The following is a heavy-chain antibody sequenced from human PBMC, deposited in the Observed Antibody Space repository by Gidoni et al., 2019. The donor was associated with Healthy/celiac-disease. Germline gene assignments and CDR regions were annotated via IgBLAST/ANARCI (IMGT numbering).Heavy chain of an antibody. CDR2: IYYSGST. CDR3: ARDHGGDYPFRY. J-gene: IGHJ4*02. Sequence: SGGYYWSWIRQHPGKGLEWIGYIYYSGSTYYNPPLKSRVTISVDTSKNQFSLKLSSVTAADTAVYYCARDHGGDYPFRYWGQGTLVTVSS. V-gene: IGHV4-31*02. CDR1: SGGYY. D-gene: IGHD4-17*01.